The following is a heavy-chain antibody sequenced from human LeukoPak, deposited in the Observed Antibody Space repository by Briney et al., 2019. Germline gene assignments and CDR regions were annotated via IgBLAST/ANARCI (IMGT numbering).Heavy chain of an antibody. CDR2: IYPGDSDT. CDR3: ARVASGGTGHAFDI. D-gene: IGHD2-15*01. V-gene: IGHV5-51*01. Sequence: TRGESLKISCQGSGYSFTTYWIGWVRQMPGKGLECMGIIYPGDSDTRYSPSFQGQVTISADKSINTAYLQWSSLKASGTAMYYCARVASGGTGHAFDIWGQGTMVTVSP. J-gene: IGHJ3*02. CDR1: GYSFTTYW.